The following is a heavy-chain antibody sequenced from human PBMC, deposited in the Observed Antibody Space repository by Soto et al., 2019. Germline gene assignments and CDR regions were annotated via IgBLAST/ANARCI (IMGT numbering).Heavy chain of an antibody. Sequence: EVQLLESGGGLVQPGGSLRLSCAASGFSFGTYSMAWVRQAPGKGPEWVSGLSHGGAYTFYADSVKGRFTISVDISQNTVYLQMNSLRIEDTAVYFCAKRSGYGDAWGQGTLVTVSS. CDR3: AKRSGYGDA. J-gene: IGHJ4*02. D-gene: IGHD4-17*01. CDR2: LSHGGAYT. V-gene: IGHV3-23*01. CDR1: GFSFGTYS.